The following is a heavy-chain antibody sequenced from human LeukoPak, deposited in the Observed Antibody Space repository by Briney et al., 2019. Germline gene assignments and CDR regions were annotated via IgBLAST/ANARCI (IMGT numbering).Heavy chain of an antibody. CDR2: IYTSGST. J-gene: IGHJ5*02. Sequence: SETLSLTCTVSGGSIGSYYWSWIRQPAGKGLEWIGRIYTSGSTNYNPSLKSRVTMSVDTSKNQFSLKLSSVTAADTAVYYCARDRPYGSGSYYTNWFDPWGQGTLVTVSS. CDR3: ARDRPYGSGSYYTNWFDP. V-gene: IGHV4-4*07. CDR1: GGSIGSYY. D-gene: IGHD3-10*01.